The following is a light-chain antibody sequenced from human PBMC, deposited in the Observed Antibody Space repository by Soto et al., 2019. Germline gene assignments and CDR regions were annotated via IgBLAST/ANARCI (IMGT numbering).Light chain of an antibody. J-gene: IGLJ1*01. CDR3: CSFAAGNTYV. CDR1: SSDVGTYNL. CDR2: EGG. Sequence: SVLTQPASWSGSPGQSIALSCTGTSSDVGTYNLVSWYQQHPGKAPKLLISEGGKRPSGVSDRFSGSKSGNTASLTISGLQAEDEADYYCCSFAAGNTYVFGTGTKVTVL. V-gene: IGLV2-23*01.